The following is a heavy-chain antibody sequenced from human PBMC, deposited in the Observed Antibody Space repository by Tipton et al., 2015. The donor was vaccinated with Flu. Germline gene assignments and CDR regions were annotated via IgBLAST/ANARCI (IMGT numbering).Heavy chain of an antibody. CDR3: ARGIYYYGSGTYFDY. D-gene: IGHD3-10*01. J-gene: IGHJ4*02. CDR2: INHSGST. V-gene: IGHV4-34*01. Sequence: TLSLTCAVYGGSFSGYYWSWIRQPPGKGLEWIGEINHSGSTNYNPSLKSRVTISVDTSKNQFSLKLSSVTAADTAVYYCARGIYYYGSGTYFDYWGQGTLVTVSS. CDR1: GGSFSGYY.